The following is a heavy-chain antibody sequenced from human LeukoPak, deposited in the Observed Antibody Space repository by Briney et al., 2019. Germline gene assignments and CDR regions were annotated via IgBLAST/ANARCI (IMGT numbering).Heavy chain of an antibody. Sequence: ASVKVSCKASGYTFTSYYMHWVRQAPGQGLEWMGIINPSGGSTSYAQKFQGRVTMTRDMSTSTLFMELRSLRSEDRAVYYCARALGTSSVLPFDYWGQGTLVTVSS. J-gene: IGHJ4*02. CDR3: ARALGTSSVLPFDY. CDR2: INPSGGST. D-gene: IGHD6-6*01. CDR1: GYTFTSYY. V-gene: IGHV1-46*01.